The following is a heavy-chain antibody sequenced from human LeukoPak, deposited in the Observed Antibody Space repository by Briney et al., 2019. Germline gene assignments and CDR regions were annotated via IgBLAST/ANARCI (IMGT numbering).Heavy chain of an antibody. J-gene: IGHJ3*02. D-gene: IGHD6-19*01. V-gene: IGHV3-74*01. Sequence: GGSLRLSCAASGFTFSSYWMHWVRQAPGKGLVWVSRINSDGSSTSYADSVKGRFTISKDNAKNTLYLQMNSLRAEDTAVYYCARVFRIAVAGTDAFDIWGQGTMVTVSS. CDR3: ARVFRIAVAGTDAFDI. CDR2: INSDGSST. CDR1: GFTFSSYW.